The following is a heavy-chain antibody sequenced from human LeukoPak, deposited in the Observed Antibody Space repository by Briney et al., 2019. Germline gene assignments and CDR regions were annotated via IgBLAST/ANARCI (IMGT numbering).Heavy chain of an antibody. CDR2: VNTNTGNP. J-gene: IGHJ4*02. V-gene: IGHV7-4-1*01. CDR3: VTNFDSSGYFGY. D-gene: IGHD3-22*01. CDR1: GYTFTRKT. Sequence: ASAKVSCKASGYTFTRKTINWVRQAPGQGLEWMGWVNTNTGNPTYAQGFTGRFVFSSDTSVSTAYLQIGSLKAEDTAVYYCVTNFDSSGYFGYWGQGTLVTVSS.